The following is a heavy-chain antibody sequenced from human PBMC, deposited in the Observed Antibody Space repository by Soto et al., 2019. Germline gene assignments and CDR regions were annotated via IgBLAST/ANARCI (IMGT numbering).Heavy chain of an antibody. Sequence: SETLSLTCAVYGGSFSGYYWSWIRQPPGKGLEWIGEINHSGSTNYNPSLKSRVTILVDTSKNQFSLKLSSVSATDKAVYYCVKARYDYVWGSYRYSYYYGTDVWGQGTTVTVSS. CDR1: GGSFSGYY. V-gene: IGHV4-34*01. D-gene: IGHD3-16*02. CDR3: VKARYDYVWGSYRYSYYYGTDV. J-gene: IGHJ6*02. CDR2: INHSGST.